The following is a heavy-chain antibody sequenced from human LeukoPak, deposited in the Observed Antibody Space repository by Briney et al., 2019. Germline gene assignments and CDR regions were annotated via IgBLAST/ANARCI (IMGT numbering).Heavy chain of an antibody. CDR3: ARDSTWLLDY. CDR2: IREDGSVK. D-gene: IGHD6-19*01. Sequence: GGSLRLSCTASGFTFSSRWMTWVRQPPGKGLEWVANIREDGSVKYYVDSVKGRFTISRDNTKNVLYLQMNSLRADDTAVYFCARDSTWLLDYWGQGTLITVSS. V-gene: IGHV3-7*03. CDR1: GFTFSSRW. J-gene: IGHJ4*02.